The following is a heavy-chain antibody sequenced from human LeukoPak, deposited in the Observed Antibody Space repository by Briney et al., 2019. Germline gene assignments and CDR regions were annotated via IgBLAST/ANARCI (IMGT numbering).Heavy chain of an antibody. J-gene: IGHJ5*02. CDR1: GYTFTSYG. CDR2: INPSGGST. CDR3: AREGYCSGGSCYSDWFDP. Sequence: ASVKVSCKASGYTFTSYGISWVRQAPGQGLEWMGIINPSGGSTSYAQKFQGRVTMTRDMSTSTVYMELSSLRSEDTAVYYCAREGYCSGGSCYSDWFDPWGQGTLVTVSS. V-gene: IGHV1-46*01. D-gene: IGHD2-15*01.